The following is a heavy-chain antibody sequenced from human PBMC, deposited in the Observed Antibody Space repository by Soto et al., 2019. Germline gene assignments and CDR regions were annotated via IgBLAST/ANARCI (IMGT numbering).Heavy chain of an antibody. D-gene: IGHD6-19*01. CDR2: LSCCGGSA. Sequence: EVQLLESGGGVVQPGGSLRLSGVASGFNFKKFAMAWVRQAAGEGLEWVSGLSCCGGSASYADSVKGRFSIARDDSTNTVSLQLNSLRVEDTAQYYCAKADGQQWLIPHLDNWGKGTLVTVS. CDR1: GFNFKKFA. V-gene: IGHV3-23*01. J-gene: IGHJ4*02. CDR3: AKADGQQWLIPHLDN.